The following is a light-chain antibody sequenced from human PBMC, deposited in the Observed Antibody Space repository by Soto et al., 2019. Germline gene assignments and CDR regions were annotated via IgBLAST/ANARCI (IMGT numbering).Light chain of an antibody. CDR1: QTVPNNY. Sequence: EIVLTQSPGTLSLSPGERATLSCRASQTVPNNYLAWYQHKPGQAPRLLVYAASSRAPGIPDRFSGSGSGTDFTLTISRLESEDFAVFYCQQSGSSPRTFGPGTRVEIK. CDR3: QQSGSSPRT. CDR2: AAS. V-gene: IGKV3-20*01. J-gene: IGKJ1*01.